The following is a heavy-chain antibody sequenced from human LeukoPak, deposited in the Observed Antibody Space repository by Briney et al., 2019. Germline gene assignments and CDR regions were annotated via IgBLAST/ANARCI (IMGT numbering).Heavy chain of an antibody. J-gene: IGHJ4*02. CDR1: GFTFSSYS. CDR2: ISYDGSNK. D-gene: IGHD1-26*01. Sequence: PGGSLRLSCPASGFTFSSYSMQWVRQAPGKGLEWVAVISYDGSNKYYADPVKGRFTISRDNSKNTLYPQMNSLRAEDTAVYYCARDRRKQWELILLDYWGRGTLVTVSS. V-gene: IGHV3-30*04. CDR3: ARDRRKQWELILLDY.